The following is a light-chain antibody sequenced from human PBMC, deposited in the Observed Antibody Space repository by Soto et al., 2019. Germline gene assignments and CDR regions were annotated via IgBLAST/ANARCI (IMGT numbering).Light chain of an antibody. V-gene: IGKV3-15*01. Sequence: EIVMTQSPATLSVSPGERATLSCRASQSVSSNSAWYQQKPGQAPRLLIYGASTRATGIPARFSGSGSGTEFTLTISSLQSEDVAVYYCQQYNNWPPLTFGGGTKVEIK. CDR2: GAS. J-gene: IGKJ4*01. CDR1: QSVSSN. CDR3: QQYNNWPPLT.